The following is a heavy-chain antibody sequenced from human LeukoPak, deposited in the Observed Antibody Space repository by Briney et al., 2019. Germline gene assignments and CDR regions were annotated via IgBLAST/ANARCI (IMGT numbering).Heavy chain of an antibody. CDR1: GYSFTSYW. Sequence: GESLKISCKGSGYSFTSYWISWVRQMPGKGLEWMGRIDPSDSYTNYSPSFQCHGTISADKSISTAYLQWSSLKASDTAMYYCATGANYYGSGSFDYWGQGTLVTVSS. CDR3: ATGANYYGSGSFDY. J-gene: IGHJ4*02. V-gene: IGHV5-10-1*01. CDR2: IDPSDSYT. D-gene: IGHD3-10*01.